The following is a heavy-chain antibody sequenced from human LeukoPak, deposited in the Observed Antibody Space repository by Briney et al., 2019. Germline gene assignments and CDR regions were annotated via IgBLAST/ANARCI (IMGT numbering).Heavy chain of an antibody. CDR2: ISGSGGST. CDR1: GFTFSSYA. Sequence: GGSLRLSCAASGFTFSSYAMSWVRQAPGKGLEWVSAISGSGGSTYYADSVKGRLTISRDNSKNSLYLQMNSLRAEDTAVYYCAKCDGSGFNDYWDQGTRVTVSA. V-gene: IGHV3-23*01. J-gene: IGHJ4*02. CDR3: AKCDGSGFNDY. D-gene: IGHD3-22*01.